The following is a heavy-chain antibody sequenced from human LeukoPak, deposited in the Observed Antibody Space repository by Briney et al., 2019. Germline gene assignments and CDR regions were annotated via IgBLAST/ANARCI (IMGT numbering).Heavy chain of an antibody. V-gene: IGHV3-23*01. CDR3: AKDLRQYDFWSGYYPDQ. CDR2: ISGSGDST. J-gene: IGHJ4*02. CDR1: GYSFSRFA. Sequence: GGSLRPSCAASGYSFSRFAMSWVRQAPGKGLEWVSAISGSGDSTYYADSVKGRFTISRDNAKNTLYLQMNSLRAEDTAVYFCAKDLRQYDFWSGYYPDQWAQGTLVTVSS. D-gene: IGHD3-3*01.